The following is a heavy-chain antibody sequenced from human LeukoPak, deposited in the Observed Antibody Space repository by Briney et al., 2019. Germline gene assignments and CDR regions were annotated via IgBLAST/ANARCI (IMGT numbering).Heavy chain of an antibody. CDR1: GYTFTSYG. CDR2: ISAYNGNT. Sequence: ASVKVSCKASGYTFTSYGISWVRQAPGQGLEWMGWISAYNGNTNYAQKLQGRVTMTTDTSTSTAYMELRSLRSDDTAVYYCARSGDVYYDFWSGYYMVDAFDIWGQGTMVTVSS. D-gene: IGHD3-3*01. J-gene: IGHJ3*02. V-gene: IGHV1-18*01. CDR3: ARSGDVYYDFWSGYYMVDAFDI.